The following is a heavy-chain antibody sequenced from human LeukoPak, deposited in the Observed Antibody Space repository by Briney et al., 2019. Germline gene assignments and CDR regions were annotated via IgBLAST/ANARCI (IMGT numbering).Heavy chain of an antibody. D-gene: IGHD3-10*01. CDR2: IYYSGRN. J-gene: IGHJ4*02. CDR1: GGSISSYY. CDR3: ARVGTYGSGSYLSWLDY. Sequence: SETLSLTCTVSGGSISSYYWSWVRQPPGKGLEWIGYIYYSGRNKYNPSLNSRVPISLSTSKNQFSLKLSSVTAADTAVYYCARVGTYGSGSYLSWLDYWGQGTLVTVSS. V-gene: IGHV4-59*01.